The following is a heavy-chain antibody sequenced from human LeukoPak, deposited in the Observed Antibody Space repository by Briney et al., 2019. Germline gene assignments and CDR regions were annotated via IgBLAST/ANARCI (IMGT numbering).Heavy chain of an antibody. CDR2: ISAYNGNT. J-gene: IGHJ3*02. CDR3: ARHGEGNAFDI. V-gene: IGHV1-18*01. Sequence: ASVKVSCKASGYTFTSYGISWLRQAPAQGLEWVGWISAYNGNTNYAQKLQGRVTMTTDTSTRTAYMELRSLRTDDTDVYYCARHGEGNAFDIWGQGTMVTVSS. CDR1: GYTFTSYG. D-gene: IGHD4-17*01.